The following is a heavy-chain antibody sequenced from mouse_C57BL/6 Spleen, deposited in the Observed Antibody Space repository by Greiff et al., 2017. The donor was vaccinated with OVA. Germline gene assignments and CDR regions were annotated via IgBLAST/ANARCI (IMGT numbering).Heavy chain of an antibody. J-gene: IGHJ4*01. Sequence: QVQLKESGPELVKPGASVKISCKASGYAFSSSWMNWVKQRPGKGLEWIGRIYPGDGDTNYNGKFKGKATLTADKSSSTAYMQLSSLTSEDSAVYFCARSHITTVVATDAMDYWGQGTSVTVSS. CDR2: IYPGDGDT. V-gene: IGHV1-82*01. CDR3: ARSHITTVVATDAMDY. D-gene: IGHD1-1*01. CDR1: GYAFSSSW.